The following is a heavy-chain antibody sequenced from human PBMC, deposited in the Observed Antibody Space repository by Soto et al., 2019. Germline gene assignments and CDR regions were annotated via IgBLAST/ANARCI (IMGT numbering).Heavy chain of an antibody. Sequence: ASETLSLTCTVSGGSISSSSYYWGWIRQPPGKGLEWIGSIYYSGSTYYNPSLKSRVTISVDTSKNQFSLKLSSVTAADTAVYYCARLERDEGWFDPWGQGTLVTVSS. CDR1: GGSISSSSYY. CDR2: IYYSGST. J-gene: IGHJ5*02. D-gene: IGHD6-25*01. CDR3: ARLERDEGWFDP. V-gene: IGHV4-39*01.